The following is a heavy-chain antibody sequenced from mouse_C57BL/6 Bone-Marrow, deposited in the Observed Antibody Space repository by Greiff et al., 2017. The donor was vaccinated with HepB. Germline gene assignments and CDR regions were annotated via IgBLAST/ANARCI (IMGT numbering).Heavy chain of an antibody. V-gene: IGHV1-81*01. D-gene: IGHD2-4*01. CDR3: ARVHYDYDWFAY. Sequence: VQLQQSGAELARPGASVKLSCKASGYTFTSYGISWVKQRTGQGLEWIGEIYPRSGNTYYNEKFKGKATLTADKSSSTAYMELRRLTSEDSAVYFCARVHYDYDWFAYWGQGTLVTVSA. CDR2: IYPRSGNT. J-gene: IGHJ3*01. CDR1: GYTFTSYG.